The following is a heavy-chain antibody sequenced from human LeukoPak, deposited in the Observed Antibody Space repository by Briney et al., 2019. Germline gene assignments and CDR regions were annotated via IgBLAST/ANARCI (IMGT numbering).Heavy chain of an antibody. J-gene: IGHJ5*02. CDR1: GFTFSSYG. Sequence: GRSLRLSCAASGFTFSSYGMHWVRQAPGKGLEWVAVISYDGSNKYYADSVKGRFTISRDNSKNTLYLQMNSLRAEDTAVYYCARPQPEHYYGSGSFLSGSDPWGQGTLVTVSS. CDR2: ISYDGSNK. D-gene: IGHD3-10*01. CDR3: ARPQPEHYYGSGSFLSGSDP. V-gene: IGHV3-30*03.